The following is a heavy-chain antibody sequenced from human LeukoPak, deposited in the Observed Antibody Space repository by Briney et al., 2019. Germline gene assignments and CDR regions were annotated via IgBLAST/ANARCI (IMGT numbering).Heavy chain of an antibody. CDR2: VNHSGST. CDR1: GGSFSGYY. V-gene: IGHV4-34*01. CDR3: ARGHRRLDP. Sequence: SETLSLTCAVYGGSFSGYYWSWIRQPPGKGLEWIGEVNHSGSTNYNPSLKSRVTISVDTSKNQFSLKLSSVTAADTAVYYCARGHRRLDPWGQGTLVTVSS. J-gene: IGHJ5*02.